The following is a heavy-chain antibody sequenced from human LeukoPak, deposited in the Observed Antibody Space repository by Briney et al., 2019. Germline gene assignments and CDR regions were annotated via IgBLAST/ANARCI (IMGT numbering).Heavy chain of an antibody. CDR3: AKGGGYDYGNFDY. J-gene: IGHJ4*02. D-gene: IGHD5-12*01. CDR2: ISGSGGST. V-gene: IGHV3-23*01. Sequence: GGSLRLSCAASGFTFSSYWMHWVRQAPGKGLEWVSAISGSGGSTYYADSVKGRFTISRDNAKNSLYLQMNSLRAEDTALYYCAKGGGYDYGNFDYWGQGTLVTVSS. CDR1: GFTFSSYW.